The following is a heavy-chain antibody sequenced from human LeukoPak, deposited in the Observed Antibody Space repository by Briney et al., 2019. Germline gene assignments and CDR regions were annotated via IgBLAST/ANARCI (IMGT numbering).Heavy chain of an antibody. CDR3: ARPSRDGYRYTFDY. CDR2: IHYSGST. Sequence: KPSETLSLTCTVSGGSVRSYSYYWTCIRQPPGKGLEWIGYIHYSGSTNYNPSLKSRVTISLDTSKNQFSLKLTSVTAADTAVYYCARPSRDGYRYTFDYWGQGILVTVSS. D-gene: IGHD5-24*01. CDR1: GGSVRSYSYY. V-gene: IGHV4-61*01. J-gene: IGHJ4*02.